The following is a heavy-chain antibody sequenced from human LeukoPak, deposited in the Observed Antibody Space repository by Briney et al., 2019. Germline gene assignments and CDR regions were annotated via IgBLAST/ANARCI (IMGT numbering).Heavy chain of an antibody. CDR1: GFTFIGYA. D-gene: IGHD5-24*01. CDR3: ARDRIGGYNWFDY. V-gene: IGHV3-23*01. J-gene: IGHJ4*02. CDR2: ISGSGGST. Sequence: GGSLRLSCVVSGFTFIGYAMSWVRQAPGKGLEWVSTISGSGGSTYYTDSVKGRFTISRDNSKNTLYLQMNSLRAEDTAVYYCARDRIGGYNWFDYWGQGTLVTVSS.